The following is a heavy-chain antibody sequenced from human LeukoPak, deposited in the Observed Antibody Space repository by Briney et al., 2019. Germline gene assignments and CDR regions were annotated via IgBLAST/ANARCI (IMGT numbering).Heavy chain of an antibody. D-gene: IGHD3-16*01. CDR2: ISGSGGST. CDR1: GFTFSSYA. J-gene: IGHJ4*02. CDR3: AKDRGFGQSYYFDY. Sequence: SGGSLRLSCAASGFTFSSYAMSWVRQAPGKGLEGVSAISGSGGSTYYADSVKGRFTISRDNSKHTLYLQMNSLRAEDTAVYYCAKDRGFGQSYYFDYWGQGTLVTVSS. V-gene: IGHV3-23*01.